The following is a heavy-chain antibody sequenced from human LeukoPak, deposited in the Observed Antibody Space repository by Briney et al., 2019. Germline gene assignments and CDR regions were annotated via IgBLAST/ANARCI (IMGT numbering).Heavy chain of an antibody. V-gene: IGHV5-51*01. D-gene: IGHD3-3*01. CDR3: ARQASYDFWSGYQINWYFDL. J-gene: IGHJ2*01. CDR1: GSSFTSYW. CDR2: IYPGDSDT. Sequence: GESLKISCQGSGSSFTSYWIGWVRQLPGKGLEWMGIIYPGDSDTRYSPSFQGQVTISADKSISTAYLQWSSLKASDTAMYYCARQASYDFWSGYQINWYFDLWGRGTLVTVSS.